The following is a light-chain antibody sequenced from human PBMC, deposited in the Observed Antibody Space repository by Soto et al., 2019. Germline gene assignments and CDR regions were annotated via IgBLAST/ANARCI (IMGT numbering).Light chain of an antibody. V-gene: IGLV2-11*01. CDR2: DVN. CDR1: TTDIGGYNF. J-gene: IGLJ3*02. Sequence: QSALTQPRSVSGSPGQSVTISCTGTTTDIGGYNFVSWYQQHPGKAPKLIFYDVNKRPSGVPDRFSASKSGNTASLTISGLQADDGADYYCCSYSGSYTLLFGGGTQLTVL. CDR3: CSYSGSYTLL.